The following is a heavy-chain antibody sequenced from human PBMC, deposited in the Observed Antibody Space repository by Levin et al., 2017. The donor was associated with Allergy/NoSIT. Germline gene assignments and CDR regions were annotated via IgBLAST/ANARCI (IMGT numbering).Heavy chain of an antibody. CDR1: GGSISSGGYY. D-gene: IGHD6-19*01. CDR3: ARDSGWYPDY. J-gene: IGHJ4*02. V-gene: IGHV4-31*03. Sequence: SETLSLTCTVSGGSISSGGYYWSWIRQHPGQGLEWIGYIYYSGSTYSNPSLKSRLSISVDTSKNQFSLNLSSVTAADTAVYYCARDSGWYPDYWGQGTLVTVSS. CDR2: IYYSGST.